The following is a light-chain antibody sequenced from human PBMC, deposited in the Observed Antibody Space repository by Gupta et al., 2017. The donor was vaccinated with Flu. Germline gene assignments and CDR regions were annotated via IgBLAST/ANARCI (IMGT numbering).Light chain of an antibody. Sequence: IQMTQSPSSLSASVGDRVTITCRASRGIMSYLNWYQQNPGKAPKLLIYGVSKGKTGVPSRFSGSGSGTDFTLTISRRQHEDFANYYWQQSYTGHTFGQGTKLEMK. J-gene: IGKJ2*01. CDR1: RGIMSY. CDR2: GVS. CDR3: QQSYTGHT. V-gene: IGKV1-39*01.